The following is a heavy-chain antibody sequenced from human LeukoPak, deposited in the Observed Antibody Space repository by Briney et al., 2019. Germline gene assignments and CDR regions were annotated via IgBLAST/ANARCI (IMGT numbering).Heavy chain of an antibody. CDR3: ARDQGDWGGPYYYGMDV. Sequence: SVKVFCKASGGTLSTHTITWVRQAPGQGLEWMGRIIPTLGITRYAQKFQGRVTITADKSTSTAYMDLSNLRSEDTAVYYCARDQGDWGGPYYYGMDVWGQGTTVTVSS. D-gene: IGHD7-27*01. CDR2: IIPTLGIT. V-gene: IGHV1-69*04. J-gene: IGHJ6*02. CDR1: GGTLSTHT.